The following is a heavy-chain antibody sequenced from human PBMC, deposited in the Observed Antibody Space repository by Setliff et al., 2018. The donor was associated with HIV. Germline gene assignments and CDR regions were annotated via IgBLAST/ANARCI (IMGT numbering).Heavy chain of an antibody. Sequence: PSETLSLTCTVSGGSTSSSGNYWGWMRRPPGKGLEWIGNIHYSGTTHYNPSLKSRVTISVDTSKNQFSLKLNSVTAADTAVYYCARDRDRKDTTYVRFDYWGHGILVTVSS. CDR2: IHYSGTT. J-gene: IGHJ4*01. CDR3: ARDRDRKDTTYVRFDY. D-gene: IGHD4-17*01. CDR1: GGSTSSSGNY. V-gene: IGHV4-39*07.